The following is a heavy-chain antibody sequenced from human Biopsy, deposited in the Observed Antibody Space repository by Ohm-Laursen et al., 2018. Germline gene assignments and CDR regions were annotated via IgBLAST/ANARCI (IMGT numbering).Heavy chain of an antibody. D-gene: IGHD5-18*01. Sequence: TLSLTCSVSDGSINSYYWNWIRQPPGKRLEWIGNIYYSGSTNFNPSLKSRVTISVDTSKNQFSLKLSSVTAADTAVYFCARGFSYGYDFDYWGQGTLVTVSS. CDR1: DGSINSYY. V-gene: IGHV4-59*01. CDR3: ARGFSYGYDFDY. J-gene: IGHJ4*02. CDR2: IYYSGST.